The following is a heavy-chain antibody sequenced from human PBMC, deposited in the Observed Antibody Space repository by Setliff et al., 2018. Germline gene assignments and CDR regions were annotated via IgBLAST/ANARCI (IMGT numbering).Heavy chain of an antibody. D-gene: IGHD1-26*01. V-gene: IGHV4-61*09. CDR2: IYIRGII. CDR3: ARGRVDSGSYNDLGYFDD. CDR1: GDFMSSHLYF. Sequence: PSETLSLTCSVSGDFMSSHLYFWSWIRQPAGKGLEWIGDIYIRGIINYNPSLKSRTTISIDTSKTQFSLILSSVTAADTAMYFCARGRVDSGSYNDLGYFDDWGKGTLGTVS. J-gene: IGHJ4*02.